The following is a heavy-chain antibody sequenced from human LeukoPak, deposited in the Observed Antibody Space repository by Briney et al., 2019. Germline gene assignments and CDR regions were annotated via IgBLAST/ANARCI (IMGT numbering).Heavy chain of an antibody. J-gene: IGHJ4*02. CDR1: GFSFDDFA. V-gene: IGHV3-9*01. D-gene: IGHD5-12*01. Sequence: GGSLRLSCVVSGFSFDDFAMHWVRQAPGKGLEWVSGISWNSASIGYADSVKGRFAISRDSAKKSLYLQMNSLRTEDTAFYYCARGPLATWAAIDSWGQGTLVTVSS. CDR3: ARGPLATWAAIDS. CDR2: ISWNSASI.